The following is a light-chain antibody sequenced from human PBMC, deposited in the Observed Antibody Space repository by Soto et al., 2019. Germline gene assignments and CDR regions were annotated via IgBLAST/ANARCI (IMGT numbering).Light chain of an antibody. V-gene: IGKV1-5*01. CDR1: QSISSW. Sequence: DIEIAQSPSNQSAFVGDGLTIAWRASQSISSWLAWYQQQPGKAPKLLIYDASSLESGVPSRLSGSGSGTEFTLTIRSLQPDDFATYYCQQYNSSYTFGQGTRLEIK. CDR3: QQYNSSYT. J-gene: IGKJ5*01. CDR2: DAS.